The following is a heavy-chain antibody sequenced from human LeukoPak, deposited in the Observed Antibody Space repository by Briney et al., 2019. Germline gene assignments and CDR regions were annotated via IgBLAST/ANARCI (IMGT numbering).Heavy chain of an antibody. D-gene: IGHD3-22*01. CDR3: ARLRVVGSYYFDY. CDR1: GGSISSYYW. Sequence: TLSLTCTVSGGSISSYYWSWIRQPPGKALEWLARIDWDDDKYYSTSLKTRLTISKDTSKNQVVLTMTNMDPVDTATYYCARLRVVGSYYFDYWGQGTLVTVSS. V-gene: IGHV2-70*11. CDR2: IDWDDDK. J-gene: IGHJ4*02.